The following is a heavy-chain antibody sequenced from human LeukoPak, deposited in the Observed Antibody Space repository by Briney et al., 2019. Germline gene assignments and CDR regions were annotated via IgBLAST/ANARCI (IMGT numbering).Heavy chain of an antibody. J-gene: IGHJ4*02. Sequence: GGSLRLSCAASGFTFSSYAMHWVRQAPGKGLEWVAVISYDGSNKYYADSVKGRFTISRDNSKNTLYLQMNSLRAEDTAVYYCARGRIFDYWGQGTLVTVSS. CDR1: GFTFSSYA. V-gene: IGHV3-30*04. CDR3: ARGRIFDY. CDR2: ISYDGSNK.